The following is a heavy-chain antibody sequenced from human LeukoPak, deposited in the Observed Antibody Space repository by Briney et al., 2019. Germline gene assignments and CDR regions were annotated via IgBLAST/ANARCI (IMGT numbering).Heavy chain of an antibody. CDR2: IKTDGSST. J-gene: IGHJ4*02. CDR3: AKGLVTGSLDY. D-gene: IGHD3-10*01. CDR1: GFTFSNYW. Sequence: GGSLRLSCTASGFTFSNYWMHWVRQVPGKGLIWVSRIKTDGSSTTYADSVKGRFTISRANSENTLYLQMNSLRAEDTAVYYCAKGLVTGSLDYWGQGALVTVSS. V-gene: IGHV3-74*03.